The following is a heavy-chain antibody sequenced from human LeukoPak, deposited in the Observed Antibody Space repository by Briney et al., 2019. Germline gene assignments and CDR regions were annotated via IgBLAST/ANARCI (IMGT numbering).Heavy chain of an antibody. V-gene: IGHV3-30*18. J-gene: IGHJ4*02. CDR2: ISYDENNK. Sequence: GGSLRLSCAASGFTFGNYGMNWVRQAPGKGLEWVAVISYDENNKNYGDSVKGRFTISRDNSKNTLYLQMNSLRVEDTAVYYCAKDSWDSNGYSFDYWGQGTLVTVSS. D-gene: IGHD3-22*01. CDR1: GFTFGNYG. CDR3: AKDSWDSNGYSFDY.